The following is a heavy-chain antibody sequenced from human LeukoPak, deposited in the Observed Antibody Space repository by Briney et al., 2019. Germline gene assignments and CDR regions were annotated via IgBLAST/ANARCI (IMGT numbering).Heavy chain of an antibody. CDR1: GASISSGNYY. V-gene: IGHV4-61*02. Sequence: PSETLSLTCTVSGASISSGNYYWSWIRQPAGKELEWIGRINTIGNTNYNPSLKSRVTISVDTSKNQFSLKLSSVTAADTAVYYCARGDRIRSWFDPWGQGTLVTVSS. J-gene: IGHJ5*02. CDR2: INTIGNT. D-gene: IGHD1-14*01. CDR3: ARGDRIRSWFDP.